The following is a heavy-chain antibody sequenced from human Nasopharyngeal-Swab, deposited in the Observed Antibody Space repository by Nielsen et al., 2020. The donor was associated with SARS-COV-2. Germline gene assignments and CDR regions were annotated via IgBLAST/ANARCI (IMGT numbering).Heavy chain of an antibody. V-gene: IGHV5-51*01. CDR2: IYPGDSVT. CDR1: GFSFISYW. D-gene: IGHD6-13*01. CDR3: ARALESIAAAGICGWFDP. J-gene: IGHJ5*02. Sequence: EVSCKGSGFSFISYWVGWVRQMPGKGLERMGIIYPGDSVTRYSPSFQGQVTISADKSISTAYLQWSSLKASDTAMYYCARALESIAAAGICGWFDPWGQGTLVTVSS.